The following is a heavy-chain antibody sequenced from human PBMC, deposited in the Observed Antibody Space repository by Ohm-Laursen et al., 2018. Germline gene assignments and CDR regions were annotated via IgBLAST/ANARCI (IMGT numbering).Heavy chain of an antibody. CDR1: GYTFTGYY. J-gene: IGHJ5*01. D-gene: IGHD2/OR15-2a*01. CDR2: INPNSGGA. CDR3: ARTFGESFYGLSFDP. V-gene: IGHV1-2*02. Sequence: ALVTVSCKVSGYTFTGYYMHWVRQAPGQGLEWMGWINPNSGGADYAQKFQGRVTMTRDTSITTAYMELSRLRSDDTAVYYCARTFGESFYGLSFDPWGQGSLVTVSS.